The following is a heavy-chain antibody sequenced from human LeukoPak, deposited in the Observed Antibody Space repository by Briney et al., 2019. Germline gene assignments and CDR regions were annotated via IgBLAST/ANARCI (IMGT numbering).Heavy chain of an antibody. CDR2: INPSGGST. CDR1: GGTFTSYY. V-gene: IGHV1-46*01. CDR3: ARNMGSGSYYEVDFDY. D-gene: IGHD1-26*01. Sequence: GASVKVSCKASGGTFTSYYMHWVRQAPGQGLEWMGIINPSGGSTSYAQKFQGRVTMTRDTSTSTVYMELSSLRSEDTAVYYCARNMGSGSYYEVDFDYWGQGTLVTVSS. J-gene: IGHJ4*02.